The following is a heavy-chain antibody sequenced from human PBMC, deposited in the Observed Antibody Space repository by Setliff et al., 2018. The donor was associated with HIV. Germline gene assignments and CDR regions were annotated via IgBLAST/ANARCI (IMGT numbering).Heavy chain of an antibody. CDR3: ASGEYSYGYRFDY. V-gene: IGHV4-61*01. CDR2: IYYSGST. J-gene: IGHJ4*02. D-gene: IGHD5-18*01. CDR1: GGSISSGTYY. Sequence: SETLSLTCTVSGGSISSGTYYWSWIRQPPGKGLEWIGYIYYSGSTNYNPSLKSRVTISVDTSKNQFSLKLTSVTPVDTAVYYCASGEYSYGYRFDYWGQGTLVTVSS.